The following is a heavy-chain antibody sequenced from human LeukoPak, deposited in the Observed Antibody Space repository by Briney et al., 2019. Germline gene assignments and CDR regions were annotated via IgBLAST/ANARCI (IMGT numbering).Heavy chain of an antibody. CDR1: GGSINTYY. CDR2: IYSSGST. Sequence: PSETLSLTCTVSGGSINTYYWGWIRQPSGKGLEWIGNIYSSGSTNYNPSFKSRVTISVDTSKNQFSLKLTSVTATDTAIYYCARAGGAPHGDYEFDFWGQGILVTVSS. CDR3: ARAGGAPHGDYEFDF. D-gene: IGHD4-17*01. J-gene: IGHJ4*02. V-gene: IGHV4-59*08.